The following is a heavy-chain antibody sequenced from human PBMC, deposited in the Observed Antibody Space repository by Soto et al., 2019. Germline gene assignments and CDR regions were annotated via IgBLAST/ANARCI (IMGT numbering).Heavy chain of an antibody. CDR1: GGTFSSYT. D-gene: IGHD1-26*01. Sequence: GASVKVSCKASGGTFSSYTISWVRQAPGQGLEWMGRIIPILGIANYAQKFQGRVTITADKSTSTAYMELSSLRSEDTAVYYCARDSLSGYYMDVWGKGTKVTVSS. CDR2: IIPILGIA. J-gene: IGHJ6*03. CDR3: ARDSLSGYYMDV. V-gene: IGHV1-69*04.